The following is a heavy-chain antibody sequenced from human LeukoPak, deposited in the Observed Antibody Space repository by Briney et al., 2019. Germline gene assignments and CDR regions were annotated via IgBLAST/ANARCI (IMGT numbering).Heavy chain of an antibody. CDR2: MFHSGST. CDR3: ARFGTRDNCCHPGVDT. Sequence: RPSETLSLTCTVSGYSLSSGFYWGWIRQPPGKGLEWIATMFHSGSTYYNPSLESQVTISMDTSKNQFSLRLISVTAADTALYYCARFGTRDNCCHPGVDTWGQGTPVTVSS. D-gene: IGHD1-1*01. CDR1: GYSLSSGFY. V-gene: IGHV4-38-2*02. J-gene: IGHJ5*02.